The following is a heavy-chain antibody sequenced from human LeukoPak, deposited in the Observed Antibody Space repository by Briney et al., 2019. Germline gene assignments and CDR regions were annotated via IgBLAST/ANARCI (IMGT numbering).Heavy chain of an antibody. J-gene: IGHJ2*01. V-gene: IGHV1-69*04. D-gene: IGHD2-15*01. CDR2: IIPILGIA. Sequence: SVNVSCKASAGTFSSYAISWVRQAPRHGIEWMGRIIPILGIANYAQKFQGRVTITADKSTSTAYMELSSLRSEDTAVYYCASPAKGYCSGGSCYRWYFDLWGRGTLVTVSS. CDR1: AGTFSSYA. CDR3: ASPAKGYCSGGSCYRWYFDL.